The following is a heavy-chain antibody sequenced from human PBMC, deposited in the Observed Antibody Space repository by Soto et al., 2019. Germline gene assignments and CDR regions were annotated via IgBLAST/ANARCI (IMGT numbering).Heavy chain of an antibody. D-gene: IGHD3-10*01. Sequence: QVQLQESGPGLVKPSETLSLTCTVSGGSISGYYRTWFRQPPGKGLEWVGSLFYGGTTDYNPSLKSPLTMSLNTSKYHFSLKLRSVTAADTAVYYCARHRGPAPVYWGQGTLVTASS. CDR2: LFYGGTT. CDR1: GGSISGYY. J-gene: IGHJ4*02. V-gene: IGHV4-39*01. CDR3: ARHRGPAPVY.